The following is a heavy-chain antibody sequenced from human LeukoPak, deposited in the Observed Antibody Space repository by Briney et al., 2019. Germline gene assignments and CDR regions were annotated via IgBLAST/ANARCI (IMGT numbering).Heavy chain of an antibody. D-gene: IGHD2-15*01. J-gene: IGHJ6*03. CDR3: ATQRRGGTPSYYMDV. V-gene: IGHV1-8*02. Sequence: ASVKVSCKASGYTFTSYGISWVRQAPGQGLEWMGWMKPNSGNTGYAQKFQGRVTMTRNTSISTAYMELSSLRSEDTAVYYCATQRRGGTPSYYMDVWGKGTTVTISS. CDR2: MKPNSGNT. CDR1: GYTFTSYG.